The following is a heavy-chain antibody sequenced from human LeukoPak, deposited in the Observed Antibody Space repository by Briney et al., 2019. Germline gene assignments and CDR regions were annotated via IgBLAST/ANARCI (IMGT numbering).Heavy chain of an antibody. CDR3: TRARGSGWYIDS. D-gene: IGHD6-19*01. Sequence: GGSLRLSCTASGFTFGDYAMSWVRQAPGKGLEWVGFIRSKTYGGTPEYAAPVKGRFTVSRNDSKSIAYLQTNSLIIEDTAVYYCTRARGSGWYIDSWGQGTLVTVSS. J-gene: IGHJ4*02. CDR1: GFTFGDYA. CDR2: IRSKTYGGTP. V-gene: IGHV3-49*04.